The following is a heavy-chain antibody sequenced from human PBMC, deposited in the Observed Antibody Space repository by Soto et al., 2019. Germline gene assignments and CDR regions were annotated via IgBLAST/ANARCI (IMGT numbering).Heavy chain of an antibody. D-gene: IGHD6-13*01. CDR2: IGSSSSYK. J-gene: IGHJ5*02. CDR3: TRDASRDSSARGWFDP. V-gene: IGHV3-21*01. Sequence: PGGSLRLSCAASGFSFRTYSMNWVRQAPGKGLEWVSSIGSSSSYKYHADSVKGRFTISRDNAKNSLYLQMNSLRAEDTAVYYCTRDASRDSSARGWFDPWGPGTLVTVSS. CDR1: GFSFRTYS.